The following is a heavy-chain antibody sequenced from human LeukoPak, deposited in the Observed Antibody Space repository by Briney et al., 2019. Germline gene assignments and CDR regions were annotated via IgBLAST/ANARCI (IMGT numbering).Heavy chain of an antibody. J-gene: IGHJ4*02. CDR2: INHSGST. V-gene: IGHV4-34*01. D-gene: IGHD6-13*01. Sequence: KPSETLSLTCAVYGGSFSGYYWSWIRQPPGKGLEWIGEINHSGSTNYNPSLKSRVTISVDTSKNQFSLKLSSVTAADTAVYYCARDIRWYLDYWGQGTLVTVSS. CDR3: ARDIRWYLDY. CDR1: GGSFSGYY.